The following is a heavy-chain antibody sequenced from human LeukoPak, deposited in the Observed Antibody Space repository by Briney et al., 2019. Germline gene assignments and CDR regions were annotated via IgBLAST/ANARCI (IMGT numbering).Heavy chain of an antibody. V-gene: IGHV4-34*01. D-gene: IGHD3-9*01. J-gene: IGHJ4*02. Sequence: PSETLSLTCAVYGGSFSGYYWSWIRQPPGKGLEWIGEINHSGSTNYNPSLKSRVTISVDTSKNQFSLKLSSVTAADTAVYYCARGNYDILTGFDYWGLGTLVTVSS. CDR1: GGSFSGYY. CDR3: ARGNYDILTGFDY. CDR2: INHSGST.